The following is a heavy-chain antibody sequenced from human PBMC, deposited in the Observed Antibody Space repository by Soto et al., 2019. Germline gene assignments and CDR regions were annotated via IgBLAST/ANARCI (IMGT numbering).Heavy chain of an antibody. D-gene: IGHD6-13*01. V-gene: IGHV3-30*18. CDR1: GFTFSSYG. J-gene: IGHJ4*02. Sequence: QVQLVESGGGVVQPGRSLRLSCAASGFTFSSYGMHWVRQAPGKGLECVAVISYDGSNKYYADSVKGRFTISRDNSKNTLYLQMNSLRAEDTAVYYCAKLHSSSWYYWGQGTLVTVSS. CDR2: ISYDGSNK. CDR3: AKLHSSSWYY.